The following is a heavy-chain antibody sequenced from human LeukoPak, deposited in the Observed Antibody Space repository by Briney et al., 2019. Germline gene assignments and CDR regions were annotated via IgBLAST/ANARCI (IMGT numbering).Heavy chain of an antibody. CDR1: GFTFSRNG. J-gene: IGHJ4*02. Sequence: SGGSLRLSCAASGFTFSRNGMHWVRQAPGKGLEWVAFIRYDGSNKYYADSVKGRFTISRDNSKNTLYLQMNSLRAEDTAVYYCASSGAWYWGQGTLVTVSS. CDR2: IRYDGSNK. CDR3: ASSGAWY. V-gene: IGHV3-30*02. D-gene: IGHD2-15*01.